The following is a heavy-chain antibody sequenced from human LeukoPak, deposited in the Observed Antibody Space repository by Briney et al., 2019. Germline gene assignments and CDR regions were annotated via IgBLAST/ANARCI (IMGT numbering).Heavy chain of an antibody. V-gene: IGHV4-39*01. J-gene: IGHJ3*02. Sequence: SETLSLTCTVSGGSISSSSYYWGWIRQPPGKGLEWIGSIYYSGSTYYNPSLKSRVTISVDTSKNQFSLKLSSVTAADTAVYYCARVLRGGRGVLWYTAPHSDAFDIWGQGTMVTVSS. CDR1: GGSISSSSYY. CDR2: IYYSGST. CDR3: ARVLRGGRGVLWYTAPHSDAFDI. D-gene: IGHD1-1*01.